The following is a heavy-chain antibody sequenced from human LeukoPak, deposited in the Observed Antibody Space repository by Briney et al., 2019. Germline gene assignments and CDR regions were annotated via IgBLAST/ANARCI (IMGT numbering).Heavy chain of an antibody. CDR3: ARDRGTGYSSSLVVEGFDY. CDR1: GFTFSSYS. CDR2: ISSSSSYI. V-gene: IGHV3-21*01. Sequence: GGSLRLSCAASGFTFSSYSMNWVRQAPGKGLEWVSSISSSSSYIYYADSVKGRFTISRDNAKNSLYLQMNSLRAGDTAVYYCARDRGTGYSSSLVVEGFDYWGQGTLVTVSS. D-gene: IGHD6-13*01. J-gene: IGHJ4*02.